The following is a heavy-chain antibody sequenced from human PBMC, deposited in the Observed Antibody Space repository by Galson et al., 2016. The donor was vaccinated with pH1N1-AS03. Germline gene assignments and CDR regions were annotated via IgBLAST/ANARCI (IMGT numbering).Heavy chain of an antibody. CDR1: GGPFTNFA. J-gene: IGHJ3*01. CDR2: INTDSGGT. V-gene: IGHV1-2*02. Sequence: SVKVSCKASGGPFTNFAINWVRQAPGQGLEWMAWINTDSGGTDYAQKFQGRVTMTRDASISTTYMELSSLRSDDTAVYYCVRGSPHSSSTNYAFEFWGRGTMVTVSS. D-gene: IGHD6-13*01. CDR3: VRGSPHSSSTNYAFEF.